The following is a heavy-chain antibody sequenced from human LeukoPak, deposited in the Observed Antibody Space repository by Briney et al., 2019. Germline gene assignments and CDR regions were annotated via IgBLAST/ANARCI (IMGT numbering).Heavy chain of an antibody. CDR2: IIPIIGTT. V-gene: IGHV1-69*13. J-gene: IGHJ6*02. Sequence: GASVKVSCKASGCTFSSYGISWVRQAPGQGLEWMGGIIPIIGTTNYAQKFQGRVTITADESTSTAYIELRSLRSEDTAVYYCATGVGVIDYGMDVWGQGTTVTVSS. CDR1: GCTFSSYG. CDR3: ATGVGVIDYGMDV. D-gene: IGHD3-16*02.